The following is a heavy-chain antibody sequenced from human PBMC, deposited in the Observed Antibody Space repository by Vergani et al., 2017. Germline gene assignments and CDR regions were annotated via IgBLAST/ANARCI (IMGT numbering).Heavy chain of an antibody. J-gene: IGHJ6*03. CDR2: IYSGGRT. CDR1: GFTVSSNY. CDR3: ARGVGPTGDSVYYYYMDV. Sequence: EVPLVETGGGLIQPGGSLRLSCAASGFTVSSNYMSWVRQAPGKGLECVSVIYSGGRTYYADSVKGRFTISRDNSKNTLYLQMNSLRAEDTAVYYCARGVGPTGDSVYYYYMDVWGKGTTVTVSS. D-gene: IGHD7-27*01. V-gene: IGHV3-53*02.